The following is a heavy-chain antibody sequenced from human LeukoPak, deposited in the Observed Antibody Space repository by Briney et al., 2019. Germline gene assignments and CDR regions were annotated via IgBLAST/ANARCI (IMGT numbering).Heavy chain of an antibody. D-gene: IGHD2-2*01. CDR1: GFTFSSYA. J-gene: IGHJ4*02. CDR2: ISGSGGNT. V-gene: IGHV3-23*01. Sequence: GGSLTLSCAGSGFTFSSYAMSWVRQAPGKGLEWVSAISGSGGNTYYADSVKGRFTISRDNSKNSLYLQMNSLRAEDTAVYYCARKYCSSTSCLIDNWGQGTLVTVSS. CDR3: ARKYCSSTSCLIDN.